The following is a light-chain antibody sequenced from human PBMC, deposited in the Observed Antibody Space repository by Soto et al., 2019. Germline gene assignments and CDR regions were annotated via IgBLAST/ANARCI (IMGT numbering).Light chain of an antibody. J-gene: IGLJ2*01. V-gene: IGLV3-1*01. CDR3: QAWDSSIGV. CDR2: QDF. CDR1: KLGDKY. Sequence: SYELTQPPSVSVSPGQTASITCSGDKLGDKYACWYQQKPGQSPVLVIYQDFKRPSGIPERFSGSNSGNTATLTISGTQAMAESDYYCQAWDSSIGVFGRGTKLTVL.